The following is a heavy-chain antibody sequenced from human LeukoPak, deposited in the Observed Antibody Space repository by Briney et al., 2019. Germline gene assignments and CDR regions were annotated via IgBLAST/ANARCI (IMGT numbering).Heavy chain of an antibody. J-gene: IGHJ5*02. D-gene: IGHD3-3*01. Sequence: GRSLRLSCAASGFTFSSYGMHWVRQAPGKGLEWVSAISGSGGSTYYADSVKGRFTISRDNSKNTLYLQMNSLRAEDTAVYYCAKDARRITIFGVVNRPNWFDPWGQGTLVTVSS. CDR1: GFTFSSYG. V-gene: IGHV3-23*01. CDR3: AKDARRITIFGVVNRPNWFDP. CDR2: ISGSGGST.